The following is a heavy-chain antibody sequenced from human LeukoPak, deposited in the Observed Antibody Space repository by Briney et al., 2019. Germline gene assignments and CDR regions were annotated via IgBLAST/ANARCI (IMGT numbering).Heavy chain of an antibody. J-gene: IGHJ1*01. V-gene: IGHV4-38-2*02. CDR2: IYYSGTT. CDR3: ARQGLERRDFQY. D-gene: IGHD1-1*01. Sequence: PSETLSLTCTVSGYSISSGYYWGWIRQPPGKGLEWIGSIYYSGTTYYNPSLKSRVTISVDTSKNQFSLKLNSVTAADTAVFYCARQGLERRDFQYWGQGTLVTVSS. CDR1: GYSISSGYY.